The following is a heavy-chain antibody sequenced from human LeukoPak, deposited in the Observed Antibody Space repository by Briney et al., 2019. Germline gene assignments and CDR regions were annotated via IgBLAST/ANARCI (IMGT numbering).Heavy chain of an antibody. V-gene: IGHV4-39*01. J-gene: IGHJ4*02. Sequence: PSQTLSLTCTVSGGSITSGSYYWGWIRQPPGKGLEWIGSINYSGSTSGSTYYNPSLKSRITISVDTSKNQFSLKLSSMTAADTAVYYCASPFFDFWGQGTLVTVSS. CDR3: ASPFFDF. CDR1: GGSITSGSYY. CDR2: INYSGSTSGST.